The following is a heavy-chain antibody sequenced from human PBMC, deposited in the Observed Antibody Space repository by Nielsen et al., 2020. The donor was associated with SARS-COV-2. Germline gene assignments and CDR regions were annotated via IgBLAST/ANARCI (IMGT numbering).Heavy chain of an antibody. CDR1: GFSLSTSGVG. CDR3: AHKGGAAAGSPHNWFDP. D-gene: IGHD6-13*01. J-gene: IGHJ5*02. Sequence: SGPTLVKPTPTLTLTCTFSGFSLSTSGVGVGWIRQPPGKALEWLALIYWDDDKRYSPSLKSRLTITKDTSKNQVVLTMTNMDPVDTATYYCAHKGGAAAGSPHNWFDPWGQGTLVTVSS. CDR2: IYWDDDK. V-gene: IGHV2-5*02.